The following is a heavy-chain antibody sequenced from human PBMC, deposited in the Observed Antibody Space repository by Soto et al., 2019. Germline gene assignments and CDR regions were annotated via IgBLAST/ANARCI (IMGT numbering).Heavy chain of an antibody. CDR1: GFTFSSYG. D-gene: IGHD5-18*01. CDR3: ASLALGGDTANYYYYGMDV. J-gene: IGHJ6*02. V-gene: IGHV3-33*01. CDR2: IWYDGSNK. Sequence: GGSLRLSCAASGFTFSSYGMHWVRQAPGEGLEWVAVIWYDGSNKYYADSVKGRFTISRDNSKNTLYLQMNSLRAEDTAVYYCASLALGGDTANYYYYGMDVWGQGTTVTVSS.